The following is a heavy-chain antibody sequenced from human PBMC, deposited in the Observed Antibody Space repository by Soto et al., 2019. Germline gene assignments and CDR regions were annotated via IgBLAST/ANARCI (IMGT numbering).Heavy chain of an antibody. J-gene: IGHJ3*02. CDR2: INSDGSST. CDR1: GFTFSSYW. CDR3: ARGGMGINAFAI. Sequence: EVQLVESGGGLVQPGGSLRLSCAASGFTFSSYWMHWVRQAPGKGLVWVSRINSDGSSTSYADSVKGRFTISRDNAKNTLYLQMNSLRAEDTAVYYCARGGMGINAFAIWGQGTMVTVSS. V-gene: IGHV3-74*01. D-gene: IGHD3-16*01.